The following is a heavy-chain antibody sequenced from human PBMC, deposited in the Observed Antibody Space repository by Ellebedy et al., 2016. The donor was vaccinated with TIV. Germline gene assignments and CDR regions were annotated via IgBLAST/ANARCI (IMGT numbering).Heavy chain of an antibody. J-gene: IGHJ2*01. CDR2: MNPNSGNT. CDR1: GYTFTSYD. D-gene: IGHD4-23*01. V-gene: IGHV1-8*01. Sequence: ASVKVSXXASGYTFTSYDINWVRQATGQGLEWMGWMNPNSGNTGYAQKFQGRVTMTRNTSISTAYMELSSLRSEDTAVYYCAAHGGNSSTYWYFDLWGRGTLVTVSS. CDR3: AAHGGNSSTYWYFDL.